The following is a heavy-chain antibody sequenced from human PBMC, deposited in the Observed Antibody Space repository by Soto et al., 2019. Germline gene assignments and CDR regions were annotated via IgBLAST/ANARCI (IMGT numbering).Heavy chain of an antibody. CDR1: GGSISSGGYS. CDR3: ARGSFGVVIDY. D-gene: IGHD3-3*01. Sequence: SETLSLTCAVSGGSISSGGYSWSWIRQPPGKGLEWIGYIYHSGSTYYNPSLKSRVTISVDRSKNQFSLKLSSVTAADTAVYYCARGSFGVVIDYWGQGTLVTVS. CDR2: IYHSGST. J-gene: IGHJ4*02. V-gene: IGHV4-30-2*01.